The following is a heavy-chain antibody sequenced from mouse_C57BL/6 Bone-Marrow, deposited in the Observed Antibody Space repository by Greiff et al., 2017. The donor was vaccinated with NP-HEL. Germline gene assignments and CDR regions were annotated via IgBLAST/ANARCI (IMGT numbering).Heavy chain of an antibody. CDR1: GYTFTDYY. CDR3: ATLPRYFDV. J-gene: IGHJ1*03. CDR2: IYPGSGNT. V-gene: IGHV1-76*01. Sequence: QVQLKESGAELVRPGASVKLSCKASGYTFTDYYINWVKQRPGQGLEWIARIYPGSGNTYYNEKFKGKATLTAEKSSSTAYMQLSSLTSEDSAVYFCATLPRYFDVWGTGTTVTVSS.